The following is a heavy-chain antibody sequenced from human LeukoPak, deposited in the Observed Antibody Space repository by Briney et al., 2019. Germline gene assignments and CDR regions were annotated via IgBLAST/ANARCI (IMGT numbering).Heavy chain of an antibody. CDR1: GFTFSSYA. CDR3: AKLDYYDSSGYLLRGWYFDL. J-gene: IGHJ2*01. Sequence: GGSLRLSCAASGFTFSSYAMSWVRQAPGKGLEWVSAISGSGGSTYYADSVKGRFTISRDNSKNTLYLQMNSLRAEDTAVYYCAKLDYYDSSGYLLRGWYFDLWGRGTLVTVSS. D-gene: IGHD3-22*01. V-gene: IGHV3-23*01. CDR2: ISGSGGST.